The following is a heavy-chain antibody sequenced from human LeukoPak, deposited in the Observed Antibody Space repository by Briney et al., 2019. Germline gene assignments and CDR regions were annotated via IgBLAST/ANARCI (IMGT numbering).Heavy chain of an antibody. CDR1: GFSFSSYW. Sequence: GGSLRLSCAASGFSFSSYWMHWVRQAPGKGLVWVSRIGIDGSTTNYADSVKGRFTISRDNAKNTLYLQMNSLRAEDTAVYYCARDRGSGSYDYWGQGTLVTVSS. V-gene: IGHV3-74*01. D-gene: IGHD1-26*01. J-gene: IGHJ4*02. CDR3: ARDRGSGSYDY. CDR2: IGIDGSTT.